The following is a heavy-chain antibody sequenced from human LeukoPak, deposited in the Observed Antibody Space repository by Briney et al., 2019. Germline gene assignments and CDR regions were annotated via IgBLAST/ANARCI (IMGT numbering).Heavy chain of an antibody. Sequence: ASVKVSCKASGYTFTGYYMHWVRQAPGQGLEWMGWINPNSGGTNYAQKFQGRVTMTRDTSTSTAYMELRSLRSDDTAVYYCARETVIVGATNFDYWGQGTLVTVSS. V-gene: IGHV1-2*02. CDR3: ARETVIVGATNFDY. J-gene: IGHJ4*02. D-gene: IGHD1-26*01. CDR1: GYTFTGYY. CDR2: INPNSGGT.